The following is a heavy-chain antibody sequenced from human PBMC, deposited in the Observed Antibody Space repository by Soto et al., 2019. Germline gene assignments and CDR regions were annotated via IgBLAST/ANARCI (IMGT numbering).Heavy chain of an antibody. J-gene: IGHJ4*02. D-gene: IGHD3-9*01. CDR3: AKVALSGSYDILTGYYASSY. V-gene: IGHV3-23*01. CDR1: GFTFSSYV. CDR2: ISGSGGNT. Sequence: GSLRLSCAASGFTFSSYVMSWVRQAPGKGLEWVSAISGSGGNTYYADSVKGRFTISRDNSKNTLYLQMNSLRAEDTAVYYCAKVALSGSYDILTGYYASSYWGQGTLVTVSS.